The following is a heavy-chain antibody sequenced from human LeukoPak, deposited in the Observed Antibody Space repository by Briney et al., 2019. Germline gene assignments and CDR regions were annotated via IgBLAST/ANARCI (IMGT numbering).Heavy chain of an antibody. V-gene: IGHV4-30-2*01. CDR3: AGDFGSGSYRFDY. Sequence: SQTLSLTCAVSGASIGSGDYSWSWIRQPPGKGLEWIGYIYHSGSTTYNPSLKSRVTISLDRSKNQFSLKLNSVTAADTAVYYCAGDFGSGSYRFDYWGQGTLVTVSS. J-gene: IGHJ4*02. CDR1: GASIGSGDYS. CDR2: IYHSGST. D-gene: IGHD3-10*01.